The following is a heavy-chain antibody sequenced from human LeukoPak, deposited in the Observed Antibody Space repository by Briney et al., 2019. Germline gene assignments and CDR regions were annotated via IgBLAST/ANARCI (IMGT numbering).Heavy chain of an antibody. CDR3: APGRPVNYNYDSSGYYYDY. CDR2: INPSGGST. CDR1: GYTFTSYY. J-gene: IGHJ4*02. Sequence: ASVKVSCKASGYTFTSYYMHWVRQAPGQGPEWMGIINPSGGSTTYAQKFQGRVTMTRDTSTSTVYMELSSLRSEDTGVYYCAPGRPVNYNYDSSGYYYDYWGQGTLVTVSS. D-gene: IGHD3-22*01. V-gene: IGHV1-46*01.